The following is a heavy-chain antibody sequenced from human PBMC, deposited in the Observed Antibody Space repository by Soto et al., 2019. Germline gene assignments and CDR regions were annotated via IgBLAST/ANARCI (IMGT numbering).Heavy chain of an antibody. V-gene: IGHV4-59*11. Sequence: SETLSLTCTVSGGSISGHYWNWFRQPPGKGLEWIGYIYSSGKIGYVQKFQGRVTMTSNTSISTAYMELSSLRFEDTAVYYCARGIPGYCGGATCYSGWFDPWGQGTLVTVSS. J-gene: IGHJ5*02. D-gene: IGHD2-15*01. CDR2: IYSSGKI. CDR3: ARGIPGYCGGATCYSGWFDP. CDR1: GGSISGHY.